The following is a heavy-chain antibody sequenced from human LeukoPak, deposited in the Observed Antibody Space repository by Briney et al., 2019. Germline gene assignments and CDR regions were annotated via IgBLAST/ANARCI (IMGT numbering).Heavy chain of an antibody. J-gene: IGHJ4*02. V-gene: IGHV1-58*01. CDR3: AAAPGPGGAIVDY. D-gene: IGHD2-21*01. CDR1: GSTFTSSA. Sequence: PVKLSCKPSGSTFTSSAVQSVPQAGSQRLEWLGRIGGGSGNTNYAQKFQERVTITRDMSTSTAYMELSSLRSEDTAVYYCAAAPGPGGAIVDYWGQGTLVTVSS. CDR2: IGGGSGNT.